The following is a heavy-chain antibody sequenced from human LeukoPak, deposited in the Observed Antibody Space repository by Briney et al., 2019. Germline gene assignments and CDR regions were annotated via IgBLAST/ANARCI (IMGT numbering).Heavy chain of an antibody. CDR1: GGSFSGYY. J-gene: IGHJ3*02. D-gene: IGHD5-12*01. V-gene: IGHV4-34*01. Sequence: PSETLSLTCAVYGGSFSGYYWSWIRQPPGKGLEWIGEINHSGSTNYNPSLKSRVTISVDTSKNQFSLKLSSVTAADTAVYYCAGNSGYDPKAAFDIWGQGTMATVSS. CDR3: AGNSGYDPKAAFDI. CDR2: INHSGST.